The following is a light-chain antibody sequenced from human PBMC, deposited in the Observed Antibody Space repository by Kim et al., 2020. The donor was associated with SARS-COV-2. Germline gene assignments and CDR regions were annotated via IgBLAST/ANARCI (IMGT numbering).Light chain of an antibody. CDR1: QSVSSN. CDR2: GAS. J-gene: IGKJ4*01. CDR3: HQYNNWPLT. Sequence: SRAPGERATLSCRASQSVSSNLAWYQQRPGQAPRLLIYGASTRATGIPARFSGSGSGTQFTLTISSLQSEDFAVYYCHQYNNWPLTFGGGTKLEI. V-gene: IGKV3-15*01.